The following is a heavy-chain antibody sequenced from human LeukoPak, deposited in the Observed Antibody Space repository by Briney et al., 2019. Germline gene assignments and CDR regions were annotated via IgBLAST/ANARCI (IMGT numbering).Heavy chain of an antibody. CDR1: GFTVSSNY. CDR2: INSGGST. CDR3: ALTGYYYYGMDV. Sequence: GGSLRLSCAASGFTVSSNYVSWVRQAPGKGLEWVSVINSGGSTYYADSVKGRFTISRDNSKNTLYLQMNSLRAEDTAVYYCALTGYYYYGMDVWGQGTTVTVSS. V-gene: IGHV3-66*02. D-gene: IGHD1-14*01. J-gene: IGHJ6*02.